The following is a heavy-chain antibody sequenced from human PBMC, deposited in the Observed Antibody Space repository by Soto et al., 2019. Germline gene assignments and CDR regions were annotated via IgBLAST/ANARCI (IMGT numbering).Heavy chain of an antibody. Sequence: QVQLVQSGAEVKKPGASVKVSCKASGYTFTSYYMHWVRQAPGQGLEWVGIINPSGGSTSYAQKFHGRVTTTRDTSTSTVSMELSSLTSDDTAVYYCARDDYSGSGSYYWLLFDHWGQGTLVTVSS. CDR1: GYTFTSYY. J-gene: IGHJ4*02. V-gene: IGHV1-46*01. D-gene: IGHD3-10*01. CDR3: ARDDYSGSGSYYWLLFDH. CDR2: INPSGGST.